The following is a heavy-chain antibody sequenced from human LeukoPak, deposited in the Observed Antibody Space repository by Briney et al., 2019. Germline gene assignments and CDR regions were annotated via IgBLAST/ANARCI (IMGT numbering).Heavy chain of an antibody. CDR3: ARGYIVRGMDV. CDR2: ISSSGRTR. Sequence: GWSLRLSCAASGFTFSSDEMNWVRQVPGKGLEWVSYISSSGRTRYYADSVKGRFTISRENVKNSLYLQMDSLRAEDTALYHCARGYIVRGMDVWGQGTTVIASS. D-gene: IGHD5-18*01. J-gene: IGHJ6*02. CDR1: GFTFSSDE. V-gene: IGHV3-48*03.